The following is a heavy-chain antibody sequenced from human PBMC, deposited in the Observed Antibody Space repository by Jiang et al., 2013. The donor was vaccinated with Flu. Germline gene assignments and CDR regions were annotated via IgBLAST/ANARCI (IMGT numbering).Heavy chain of an antibody. V-gene: IGHV4-61*01. CDR1: GGSVRDATYY. Sequence: PGLVKPSETLSLTCTVSGGSVRDATYYWSWIRQPPGKGLEWIGYIYYSGSTNYNPSLKSRVTLSVDTSRNQFSLRLSSVTAADTAMYYCARDRLQQLTTDPYYYYYGLD. CDR2: IYYSGST. CDR3: ARDRLQQLTTDPYYYYYGLD. D-gene: IGHD6-13*01. J-gene: IGHJ6*01.